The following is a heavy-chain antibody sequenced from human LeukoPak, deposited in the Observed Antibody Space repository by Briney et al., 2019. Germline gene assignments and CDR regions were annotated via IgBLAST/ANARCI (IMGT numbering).Heavy chain of an antibody. CDR2: INHSGST. D-gene: IGHD1-26*01. Sequence: PSETLSLTCAVYGGSFSGYYWSWTRQPPGKGLEWIGEINHSGSTNYNPSLKSRVTISVDTSKNQFSLKLSSVTAADTAVYYCARGFWGISGSYVFWGQGTLVTVSS. J-gene: IGHJ4*02. V-gene: IGHV4-34*01. CDR3: ARGFWGISGSYVF. CDR1: GGSFSGYY.